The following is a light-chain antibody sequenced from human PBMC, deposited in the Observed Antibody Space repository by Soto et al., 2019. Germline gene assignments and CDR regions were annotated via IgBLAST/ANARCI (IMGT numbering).Light chain of an antibody. J-gene: IGKJ1*01. Sequence: DIPMTQSPSSQSASVGDRVTITCRASQYINSYLNWYQQKPGKAPKLLIYAASSLQSGVPSRFSGSGSETDFTLTISSLQPDDFATYYCQQSFSTPRTFGQGTRLDI. V-gene: IGKV1-39*01. CDR1: QYINSY. CDR3: QQSFSTPRT. CDR2: AAS.